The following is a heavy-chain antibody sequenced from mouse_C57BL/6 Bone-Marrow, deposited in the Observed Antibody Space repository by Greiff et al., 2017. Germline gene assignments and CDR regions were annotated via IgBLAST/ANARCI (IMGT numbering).Heavy chain of an antibody. J-gene: IGHJ2*01. V-gene: IGHV1-82*01. CDR3: ASITTVVATNY. CDR1: GYAFSSSW. Sequence: QVQLKESGPELVKPGASVKISCKASGYAFSSSWLHWVKQRPGKGLEWIGRIYPGDGDTNYNEKFKGKATLTADKSYSTAYMQLSSLTSEDSAVYFCASITTVVATNYWGQGTTLTVSS. CDR2: IYPGDGDT. D-gene: IGHD1-1*01.